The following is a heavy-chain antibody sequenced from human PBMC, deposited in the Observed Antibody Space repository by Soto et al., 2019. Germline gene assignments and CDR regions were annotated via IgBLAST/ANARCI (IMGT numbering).Heavy chain of an antibody. D-gene: IGHD3-22*01. CDR1: GGTISSWY. V-gene: IGHV4-59*12. CDR3: ARVGDYYDSSGYYYFDY. J-gene: IGHJ4*02. CDR2: IYYSGST. Sequence: SETLSLTCTVSGGTISSWYWSWIRQPPGKGLEWIGYIYYSGSTNCNPSLKSRVTISVDNSKNTLYLQMNSLRAEDTAVYYCARVGDYYDSSGYYYFDYWAQGTLVTVSS.